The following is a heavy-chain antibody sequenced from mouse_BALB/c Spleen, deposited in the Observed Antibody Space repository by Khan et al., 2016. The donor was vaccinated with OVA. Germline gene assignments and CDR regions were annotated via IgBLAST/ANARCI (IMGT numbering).Heavy chain of an antibody. CDR3: ARKDYYDYDPFPY. CDR2: IDYSGNT. CDR1: GYSITSEYA. J-gene: IGHJ3*01. V-gene: IGHV3-2*02. D-gene: IGHD2-4*01. Sequence: VQLKESGPGLVKPSLSLSLTCTVTGYSITSEYAWNWIRQFPGNKLEWMGYIDYSGNTRFNPSLKSRTSITRDTFKNQFFLQLNSVTVEDTATYYCARKDYYDYDPFPYWGQGTLVTVSA.